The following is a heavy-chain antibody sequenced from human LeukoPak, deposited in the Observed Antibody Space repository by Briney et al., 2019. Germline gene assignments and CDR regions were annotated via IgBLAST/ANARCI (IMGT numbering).Heavy chain of an antibody. D-gene: IGHD2-2*03. CDR3: AKDMIGYCSSTSCYSPFDY. CDR1: GFTFDDYA. CDR2: ISWNSGNI. Sequence: GRSLRLTCAASGFTFDDYAMHWVRQAPGKGLEWVSGISWNSGNIGYADSVKGRFTISRDNAKNSLYLQMNSLRAEDTALCYCAKDMIGYCSSTSCYSPFDYWGQGTLVTVSS. V-gene: IGHV3-9*01. J-gene: IGHJ4*02.